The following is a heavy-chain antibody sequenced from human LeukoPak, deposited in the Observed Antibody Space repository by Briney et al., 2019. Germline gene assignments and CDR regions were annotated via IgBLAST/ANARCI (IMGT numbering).Heavy chain of an antibody. CDR1: GFTFSSYW. CDR3: AEGFTGSYSFDY. Sequence: GGSLTLSCAPSGFTFSSYWMSWVRPAPGKGLEWVANIKQDGSEKYYADSVKGRFTISRDNAKNSLYLQMNSLRAEDTAVYYCAEGFTGSYSFDYWGQGTLVTVSS. V-gene: IGHV3-7*01. CDR2: IKQDGSEK. D-gene: IGHD1-26*01. J-gene: IGHJ4*02.